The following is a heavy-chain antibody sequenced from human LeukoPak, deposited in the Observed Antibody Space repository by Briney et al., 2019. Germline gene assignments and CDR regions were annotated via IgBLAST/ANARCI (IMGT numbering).Heavy chain of an antibody. Sequence: SETLSLTCTVSGGSISSSSYYWGWIRQPPGKGLEWIGSIYYSGSTYYNPSLKSRVTISVDTSKNQFSLKLSSVTAADTAVYYCARAPGSSSSAEYFQHWGQGTLVTVSS. CDR2: IYYSGST. D-gene: IGHD6-6*01. V-gene: IGHV4-39*01. J-gene: IGHJ1*01. CDR3: ARAPGSSSSAEYFQH. CDR1: GGSISSSSYY.